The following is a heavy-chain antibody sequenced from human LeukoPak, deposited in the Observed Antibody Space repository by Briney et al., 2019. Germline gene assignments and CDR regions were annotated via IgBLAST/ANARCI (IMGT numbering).Heavy chain of an antibody. CDR3: ARDLGEMATPGYFGC. J-gene: IGHJ4*02. V-gene: IGHV1-18*01. D-gene: IGHD5-24*01. CDR2: ISTYNGNT. CDR1: GYTFTSYG. Sequence: ASVKVSCKASGYTFTSYGISWVRQAPGQGLEWMGWISTYNGNTNYAQKLQGRVTMTTDTSTSTAYMELRSLRSDDTAVYYCARDLGEMATPGYFGCWGQGTLVTVSS.